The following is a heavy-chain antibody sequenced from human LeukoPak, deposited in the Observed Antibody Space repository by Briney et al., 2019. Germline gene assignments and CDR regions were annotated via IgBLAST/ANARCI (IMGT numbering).Heavy chain of an antibody. CDR1: GFTFDDYA. Sequence: PGGSLRLSCAASGFTFDDYAMHWVRQAPGKGLERASGISWNSGSIGYADSVKGRFTISRDNAKNSLYLQMNSLRAEDTALYYCAKDSLIAARLTSNAFDIWGQGTMVTVSS. CDR3: AKDSLIAARLTSNAFDI. CDR2: ISWNSGSI. J-gene: IGHJ3*02. V-gene: IGHV3-9*01. D-gene: IGHD6-6*01.